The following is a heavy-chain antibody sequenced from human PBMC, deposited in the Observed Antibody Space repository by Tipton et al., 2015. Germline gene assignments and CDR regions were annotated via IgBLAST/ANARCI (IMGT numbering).Heavy chain of an antibody. J-gene: IGHJ5*02. CDR1: GGSISSGTYY. D-gene: IGHD2-21*02. CDR2: IDHRGSA. CDR3: TKFNCGGDCYSYRGWFDP. V-gene: IGHV4-31*06. Sequence: TLSLTCSVSGGSISSGTYYWTWIRQHPGKGLEWIGYIDHRGSAYYNPSLLSRVTISLDTSKNQFSLNLNSVTAADTAVYYCTKFNCGGDCYSYRGWFDPWGQGTLVTVSS.